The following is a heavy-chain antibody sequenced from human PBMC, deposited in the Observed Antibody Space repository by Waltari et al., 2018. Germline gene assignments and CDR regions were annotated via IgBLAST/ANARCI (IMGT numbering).Heavy chain of an antibody. D-gene: IGHD6-19*01. J-gene: IGHJ4*02. CDR3: AREDRYSSGWYGGGF. CDR2: VFHNGAT. CDR1: GGSISQDNYY. V-gene: IGHV4-39*02. Sequence: QVQLQESGPGLVKPWETLSPTCPVSGGSISQDNYYWGWIRQPPGKGLGWFGTVFHNGATQYNPSLKSRVTVFVATSQNVFSLRMTSLTAADTAVYYCAREDRYSSGWYGGGFWGQGALVTVS.